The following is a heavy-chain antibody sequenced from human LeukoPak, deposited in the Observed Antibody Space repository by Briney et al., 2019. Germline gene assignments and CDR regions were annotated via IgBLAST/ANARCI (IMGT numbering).Heavy chain of an antibody. D-gene: IGHD3-16*01. CDR2: IYTSGST. V-gene: IGHV4-61*02. Sequence: SETLSLTCTVSGGSISSGSYYWSWIRQPAGKGLEWIGRIYTSGSTYYNPSLKSRVTISVDRSKNQFSLKLSSVTAADTAVYYCARDFGPGGRWGQGTLVTVSS. CDR3: ARDFGPGGR. J-gene: IGHJ4*02. CDR1: GGSISSGSYY.